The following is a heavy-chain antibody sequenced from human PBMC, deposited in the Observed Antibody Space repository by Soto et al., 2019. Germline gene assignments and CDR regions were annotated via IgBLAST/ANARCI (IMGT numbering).Heavy chain of an antibody. J-gene: IGHJ5*02. CDR1: GFTFSTYT. D-gene: IGHD6-6*01. CDR2: ISGSTSYI. V-gene: IGHV3-21*01. CDR3: ARDLGFESVAARLTNNYFDP. Sequence: GGSLRLSCAASGFTFSTYTMSWVRQAPGKGLEWVSSISGSTSYIYYRDSVKGRFTISRDNAKNSLYLQMNSLRGEDTAVYHCARDLGFESVAARLTNNYFDPWGQGTLVTVSS.